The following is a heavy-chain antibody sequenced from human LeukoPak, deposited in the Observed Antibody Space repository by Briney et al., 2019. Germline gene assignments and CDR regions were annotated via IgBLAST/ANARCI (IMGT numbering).Heavy chain of an antibody. CDR2: FNPNSGGT. CDR1: GYTFTGYY. Sequence: ASVKVSCKASGYTFTGYYMHWVRQAPGQGLEWMGWFNPNSGGTNYAQKFQGRVTMTRDTSISTAYMELSRLRSDDTAVYYCALLAAAGTYPKEWFDPWGQGTLVTVSS. J-gene: IGHJ5*02. CDR3: ALLAAAGTYPKEWFDP. V-gene: IGHV1-2*02. D-gene: IGHD6-13*01.